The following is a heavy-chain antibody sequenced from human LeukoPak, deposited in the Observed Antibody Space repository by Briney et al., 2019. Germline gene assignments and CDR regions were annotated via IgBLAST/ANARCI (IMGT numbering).Heavy chain of an antibody. Sequence: ASVKVPCKASGGTFSSYAISWVRQAPGQGLEWMGGIIPIFGTANYAQKLQGRVTMTTDTSTNTVYMELRSLRSDDTAVYYCARGGTSGWRTPNDDYWGQGTLVTVSS. CDR3: ARGGTSGWRTPNDDY. CDR1: GGTFSSYA. V-gene: IGHV1-69*05. CDR2: IIPIFGTA. D-gene: IGHD6-19*01. J-gene: IGHJ4*02.